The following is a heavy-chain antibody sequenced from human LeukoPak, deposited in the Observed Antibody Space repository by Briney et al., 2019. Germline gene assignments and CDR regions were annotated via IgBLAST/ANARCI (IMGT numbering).Heavy chain of an antibody. Sequence: AGGSLRLSCAASGFTFSSYSMNWVRQAPGKGLEWVSSISSSSSFIYYADSVKGRFTISRDNAKNSLYLQMNSLRAEDTAVYYCARAASTSSPFDYWGQGTLVTVSS. D-gene: IGHD2-2*01. CDR3: ARAASTSSPFDY. CDR2: ISSSSSFI. J-gene: IGHJ4*02. CDR1: GFTFSSYS. V-gene: IGHV3-21*01.